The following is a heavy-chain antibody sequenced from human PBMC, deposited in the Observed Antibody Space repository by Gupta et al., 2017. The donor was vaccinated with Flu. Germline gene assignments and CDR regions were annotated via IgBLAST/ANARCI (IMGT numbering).Heavy chain of an antibody. J-gene: IGHJ4*02. V-gene: IGHV4-59*01. CDR2: IYYSGST. CDR3: ARDGSGWVDY. CDR1: GGSISSYY. Sequence: QVQLQESGPGLVKPSETLSLTCTVSGGSISSYYWSWIRQPPGKGLEWIGYIYYSGSTNYNPSLKSRVTISVDTSKNQFSLKLSSVTAADTAVYYCARDGSGWVDYWGQGTLVTVSS. D-gene: IGHD6-19*01.